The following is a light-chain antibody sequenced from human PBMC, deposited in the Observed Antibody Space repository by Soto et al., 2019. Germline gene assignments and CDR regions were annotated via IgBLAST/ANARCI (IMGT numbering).Light chain of an antibody. CDR3: QQYGSSSIT. V-gene: IGKV3-20*01. J-gene: IGKJ5*01. CDR1: QSVSSSY. CDR2: GAS. Sequence: EIVLTQSQSTLSFSPVGRATLSCRASQSVSSSYLAWYQQKPGQAPRLLIYGASSRATGIPDRFSGSGSGTDFTLTISRLEPEDFAVYYCQQYGSSSITFGQGTRLAI.